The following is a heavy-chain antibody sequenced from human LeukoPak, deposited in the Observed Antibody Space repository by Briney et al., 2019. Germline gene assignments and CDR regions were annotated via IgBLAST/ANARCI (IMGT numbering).Heavy chain of an antibody. Sequence: SQTLSHTCTVSGGSISSGDYYWSWIRQPPGKGLEWIGYIYYSGSTYYNPSLKSRVTISVDTSKNQFSLKLSSVTAADTAVYYCARDPDSTGYFDYWGQGTLVTVSS. D-gene: IGHD2-21*02. CDR3: ARDPDSTGYFDY. CDR1: GGSISSGDYY. J-gene: IGHJ4*02. V-gene: IGHV4-30-4*08. CDR2: IYYSGST.